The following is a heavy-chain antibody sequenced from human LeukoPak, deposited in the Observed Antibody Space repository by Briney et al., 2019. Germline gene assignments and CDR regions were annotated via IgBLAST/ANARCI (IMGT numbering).Heavy chain of an antibody. CDR1: GGSFSGYY. CDR3: ARHRTAGWGLDY. J-gene: IGHJ4*02. Sequence: SETLSLTCAVYGGSFSGYYWSWIRQPPGKGLEWIGEINHSGSTSYNPSLKSRVTISVDTSKNQFSLKLSSVTATDTAVYYCARHRTAGWGLDYWGQGTLVTVSS. V-gene: IGHV4-34*01. CDR2: INHSGST. D-gene: IGHD6-13*01.